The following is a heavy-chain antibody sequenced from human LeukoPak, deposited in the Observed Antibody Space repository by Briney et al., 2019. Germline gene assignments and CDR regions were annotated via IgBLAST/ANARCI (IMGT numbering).Heavy chain of an antibody. V-gene: IGHV1-46*01. J-gene: IGHJ5*02. CDR2: INPSGGST. D-gene: IGHD2-21*02. Sequence: ASVKVSCKASGYTFTSYYMHWVRQAPGQGLEWMGIINPSGGSTSYAQKFQGRVTMTRDTSTSTGYTELSSLRSEDTDVYYCARGGRDGGRQPLRRDCCFNWFDPWGQGTLVTISS. CDR1: GYTFTSYY. CDR3: ARGGRDGGRQPLRRDCCFNWFDP.